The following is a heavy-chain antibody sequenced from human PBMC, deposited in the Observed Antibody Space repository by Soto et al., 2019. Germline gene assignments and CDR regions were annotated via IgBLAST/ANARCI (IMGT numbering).Heavy chain of an antibody. V-gene: IGHV3-30*18. J-gene: IGHJ3*02. CDR2: ISHDGSHK. Sequence: QVQLVESGGGVVQPGRSLRLSCAASGFTLSGYGVHWVRQAPGKGLEWVAVISHDGSHKWYADFVKGRLTMSRDNSENRLDLEMNSLRAEDTAVYYCAKEGAGSEDAFDIWGQGTMVTASS. CDR1: GFTLSGYG. D-gene: IGHD2-15*01. CDR3: AKEGAGSEDAFDI.